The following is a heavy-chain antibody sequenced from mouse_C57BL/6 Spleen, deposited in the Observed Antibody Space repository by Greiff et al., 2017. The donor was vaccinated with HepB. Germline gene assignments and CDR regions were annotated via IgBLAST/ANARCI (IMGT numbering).Heavy chain of an antibody. CDR1: GFTFSSYA. CDR3: ARPLRGWYFDV. Sequence: DVKLVESGGGLVKPGGSLKLSCAASGFTFSSYAMSWVRQTPEKRLEWVATISDGGSYTYYPDNVKGRFTISRDNAKNNLYLQMSHLKSEDTAMYYCARPLRGWYFDVWGTGTKVTVSS. J-gene: IGHJ1*03. V-gene: IGHV5-4*03. D-gene: IGHD2-12*01. CDR2: ISDGGSYT.